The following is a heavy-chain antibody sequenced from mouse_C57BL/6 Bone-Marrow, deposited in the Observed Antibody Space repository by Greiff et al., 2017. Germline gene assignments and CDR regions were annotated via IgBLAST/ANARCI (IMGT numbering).Heavy chain of an antibody. J-gene: IGHJ3*01. Sequence: VKLMESGPELVKPGASVKISCKASGYSFTSYYIHWVKQRPGQGLEWIGWIYPGSGNTKYNEKFKGKATLTADTSSSTAYMQLSSLTSEDSAVYCCARDYYGSWFAYGGQGTLVTVSA. CDR3: ARDYYGSWFAY. CDR1: GYSFTSYY. V-gene: IGHV1-66*01. CDR2: IYPGSGNT. D-gene: IGHD1-1*01.